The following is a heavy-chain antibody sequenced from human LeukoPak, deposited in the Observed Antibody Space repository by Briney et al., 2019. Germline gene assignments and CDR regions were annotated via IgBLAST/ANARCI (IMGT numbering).Heavy chain of an antibody. V-gene: IGHV3-23*01. CDR3: AKSGLNRFDY. D-gene: IGHD2-15*01. Sequence: GGSLRLSCAASGFTFTSDGLSWVRQAPGKGLEWVSAISGGGGSTDYADSVKGRFTISRDNSKNTLYLQMNSLRAEDTALYYCAKSGLNRFDYWGQGTLVTVSS. J-gene: IGHJ4*02. CDR1: GFTFTSDG. CDR2: ISGGGGST.